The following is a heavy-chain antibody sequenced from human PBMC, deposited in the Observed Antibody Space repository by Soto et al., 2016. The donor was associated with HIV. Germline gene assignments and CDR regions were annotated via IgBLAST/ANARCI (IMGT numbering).Heavy chain of an antibody. Sequence: EVQLVETGGGLIQPGGSLRLSCAASGFTVSSNYMSWVRQAPGKGLEWVSVIYSGGSTYYADSVKGRFTISRDNSKNTLYLQMNSLRAEDTAVYYCARGLDIVVVVAAMSATWGQGTLVTVSS. J-gene: IGHJ4*02. V-gene: IGHV3-53*02. CDR3: ARGLDIVVVVAAMSAT. D-gene: IGHD2-15*01. CDR2: IYSGGST. CDR1: GFTVSSNY.